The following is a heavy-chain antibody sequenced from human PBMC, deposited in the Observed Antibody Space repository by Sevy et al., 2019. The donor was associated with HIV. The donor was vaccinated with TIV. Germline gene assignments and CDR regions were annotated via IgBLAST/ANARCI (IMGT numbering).Heavy chain of an antibody. J-gene: IGHJ4*02. CDR2: ISNSGVNI. D-gene: IGHD6-25*01. V-gene: IGHV3-23*01. CDR3: AKDRAAHGIDRY. Sequence: GGSLRLSCAASRLAFTRYAMSWVRQAPGKGLEWVSTISNSGVNIYYADSVKGRFTVSRDTSKNTLYLQMNSLRVEDTAIYYCAKDRAAHGIDRYWGQGTLVTVSS. CDR1: RLAFTRYA.